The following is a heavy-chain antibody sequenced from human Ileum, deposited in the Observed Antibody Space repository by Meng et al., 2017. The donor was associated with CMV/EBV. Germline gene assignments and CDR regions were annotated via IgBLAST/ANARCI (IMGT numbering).Heavy chain of an antibody. V-gene: IGHV3-30-3*01. CDR2: ISFEGNIK. D-gene: IGHD2/OR15-2a*01. CDR3: ARDIQLLYTGHAFYI. J-gene: IGHJ3*02. CDR1: GFTFSRYA. Sequence: GESLKISCVASGFTFSRYAMHWVRQAPGEGLERVAVISFEGNIKDYTDSVKGRFIVSRDNSQNTVYLQMNSLRAEDTAVYYCARDIQLLYTGHAFYIWGQGTRVTVSS.